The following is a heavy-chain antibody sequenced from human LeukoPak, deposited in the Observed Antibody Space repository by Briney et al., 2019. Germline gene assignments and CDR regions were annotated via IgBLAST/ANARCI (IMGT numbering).Heavy chain of an antibody. Sequence: SQTLSLTCTVSGGSISSGGYYWSWIRQHPGKGLEWIGYIYYSGSTYYNPSLKSRVTISVDTSKNQFSLKLSSVTAADTAVYYCARDKQYYDILTGYPMGNWFDPWGQGTLVTVSS. V-gene: IGHV4-31*03. J-gene: IGHJ5*02. CDR1: GGSISSGGYY. CDR3: ARDKQYYDILTGYPMGNWFDP. CDR2: IYYSGST. D-gene: IGHD3-9*01.